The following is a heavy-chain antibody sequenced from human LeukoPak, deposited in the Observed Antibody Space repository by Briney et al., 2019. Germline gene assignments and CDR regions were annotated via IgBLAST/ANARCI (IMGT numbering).Heavy chain of an antibody. D-gene: IGHD4-17*01. J-gene: IGHJ6*03. Sequence: SETLSLTCTVSSGSISTSNYYWGWVRQPPGKALEWIGNIFYSGSTYYSPSLKSRVTISLDTSRNQFSLKLSSVTAADTAVYYCARVATTVTYHYYYYMDVWGKGTTVTVSS. CDR3: ARVATTVTYHYYYYMDV. V-gene: IGHV4-39*07. CDR2: IFYSGST. CDR1: SGSISTSNYY.